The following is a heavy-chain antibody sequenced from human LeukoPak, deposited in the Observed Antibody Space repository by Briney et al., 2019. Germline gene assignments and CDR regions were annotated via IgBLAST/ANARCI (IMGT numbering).Heavy chain of an antibody. J-gene: IGHJ6*02. V-gene: IGHV1-18*04. CDR3: AGSYDILTTDYYYYYGMDV. Sequence: ASVKVSCKASGYTFTSYGISWVRQAPGQGLEWMGWISAYNGNTNYAQKLQGRVTMTTDTSTSTAYMELRSLRSDDTAVYYCAGSYDILTTDYYYYYGMDVWGQGTTVTVSS. CDR1: GYTFTSYG. D-gene: IGHD3-9*01. CDR2: ISAYNGNT.